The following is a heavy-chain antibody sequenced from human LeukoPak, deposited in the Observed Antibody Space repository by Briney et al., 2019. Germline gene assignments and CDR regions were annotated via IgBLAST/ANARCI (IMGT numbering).Heavy chain of an antibody. D-gene: IGHD1-26*01. Sequence: PGGSLRLSRAASGFTFSRYWMHWVRQAPGKGLVWVSRINSDGSSTSYADSVKGRFTISRDNAKNTLYLQINSLRAEDTAVYYCAGDLGWDDVFDIWGQGTMVTVSS. CDR2: INSDGSST. V-gene: IGHV3-74*01. CDR1: GFTFSRYW. CDR3: AGDLGWDDVFDI. J-gene: IGHJ3*02.